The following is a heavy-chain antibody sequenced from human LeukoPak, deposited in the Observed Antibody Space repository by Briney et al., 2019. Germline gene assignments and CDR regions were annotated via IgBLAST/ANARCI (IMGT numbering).Heavy chain of an antibody. CDR2: IYYSGST. Sequence: SETLSLTCTVSGVSISSSTYYWGWIRQPPGKGLEWIVSIYYSGSTYYNPSLRSRVTISVDTSKNQFSLKLGSVTAADTAVYYCAREEAYDFWSGYPDAFDIWGQGTMVTVSS. CDR3: AREEAYDFWSGYPDAFDI. CDR1: GVSISSSTYY. D-gene: IGHD3-3*01. J-gene: IGHJ3*02. V-gene: IGHV4-39*02.